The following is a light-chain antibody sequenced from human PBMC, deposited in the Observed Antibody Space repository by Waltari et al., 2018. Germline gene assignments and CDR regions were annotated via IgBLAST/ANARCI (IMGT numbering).Light chain of an antibody. CDR3: MQALQSPLT. CDR1: QNLLHSNGHNY. V-gene: IGKV2-28*01. CDR2: LGS. Sequence: DIVMTQSPVSLPVTPGEPASISCRSRQNLLHSNGHNYLEWYRQKPGQSPLLLIYLGSNRASGVPDRFSGSGSGTDFTLKISRVEAEDVGVYYCMQALQSPLTFGPGTKVEIK. J-gene: IGKJ3*01.